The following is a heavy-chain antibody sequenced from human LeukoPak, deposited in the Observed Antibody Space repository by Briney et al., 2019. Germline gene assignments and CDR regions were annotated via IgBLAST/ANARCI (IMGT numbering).Heavy chain of an antibody. CDR3: ASAQDSSGWP. V-gene: IGHV4-34*01. CDR1: GGSFSGYY. Sequence: SETLSLTCAAYGGSFSGYYWSWIRQPPGKGLEWIGEINHSGSTNYNPSLKSRVTISVDTSKNQFSLKLSSVTAADTAVYYCASAQDSSGWPWGQGTLVTVSS. CDR2: INHSGST. D-gene: IGHD6-19*01. J-gene: IGHJ5*02.